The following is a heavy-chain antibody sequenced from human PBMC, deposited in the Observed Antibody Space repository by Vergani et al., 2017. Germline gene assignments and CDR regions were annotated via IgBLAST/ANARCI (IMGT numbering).Heavy chain of an antibody. CDR1: GFTFSSYA. D-gene: IGHD2-2*02. CDR2: ISGSGGST. CDR3: AKDFCSSTSCYTPPDAFDI. V-gene: IGHV3-23*01. J-gene: IGHJ3*02. Sequence: EVQLLESGAGLVQPGGSLRLSCAASGFTFSSYAMSWVRQAPGKGLEWVSAISGSGGSTYYADSVKGRFTISRDNSKNTLYLQMNSLRAEDTAVYYCAKDFCSSTSCYTPPDAFDIWGQGTMVTVSS.